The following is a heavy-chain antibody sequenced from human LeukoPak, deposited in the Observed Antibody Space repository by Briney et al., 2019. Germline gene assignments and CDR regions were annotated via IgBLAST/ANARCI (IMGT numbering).Heavy chain of an antibody. CDR3: ARGDYYGSAPYGMDV. D-gene: IGHD3-10*01. V-gene: IGHV4-59*01. CDR2: MYHSGST. Sequence: SETLSLTCTVSGVSISSYYWSWIRQPPGKGLEWIGYMYHSGSTNYNPSLKSRVTISVDTSKNQFSLNLSSVTAADTAVYYCARGDYYGSAPYGMDVWGQGTTVTVSS. CDR1: GVSISSYY. J-gene: IGHJ6*02.